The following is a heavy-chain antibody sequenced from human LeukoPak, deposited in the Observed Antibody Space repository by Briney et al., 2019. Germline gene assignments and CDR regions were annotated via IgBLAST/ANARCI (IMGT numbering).Heavy chain of an antibody. D-gene: IGHD3-10*01. V-gene: IGHV3-21*01. Sequence: GGSLRLSCAASGVTFSSYSMNWVRQAPGKGLEWVSFISSSSSYIYYADSVKGRFTISRDNAKNSLYLQMNSLRAEDTAVYYCARVVSDRSGWTDYWGQGTLVTVSS. CDR2: ISSSSSYI. CDR3: ARVVSDRSGWTDY. J-gene: IGHJ4*02. CDR1: GVTFSSYS.